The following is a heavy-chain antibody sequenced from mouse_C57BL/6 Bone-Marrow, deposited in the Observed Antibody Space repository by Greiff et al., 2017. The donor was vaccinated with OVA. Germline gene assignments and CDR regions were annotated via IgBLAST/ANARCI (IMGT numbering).Heavy chain of an antibody. D-gene: IGHD1-1*01. Sequence: VQLQQSGAELVRPGASVKLSCTASGFNIKDDYMHWVKQRPEQGLEWIGWIDPENGDTEYASKFQGKATITADTSSNTAYLQLSSLTSEDTAVYYCTTDTTVVATWDYWGQGTTLTVSS. CDR3: TTDTTVVATWDY. J-gene: IGHJ2*01. CDR2: IDPENGDT. V-gene: IGHV14-4*01. CDR1: GFNIKDDY.